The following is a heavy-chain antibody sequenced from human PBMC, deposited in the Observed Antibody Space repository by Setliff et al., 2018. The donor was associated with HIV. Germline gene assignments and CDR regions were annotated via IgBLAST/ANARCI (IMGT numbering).Heavy chain of an antibody. CDR3: VRRDVSFLFGQFDS. CDR2: IYDGGTT. J-gene: IGHJ4*02. V-gene: IGHV4-38-2*01. D-gene: IGHD3-10*02. CDR1: GYSINNIHY. Sequence: KPSETLSLTCDVSGYSINNIHYWGWIRQPPGKGLECLGNIYDGGTTYHNPSLKGRVTISMDTSKAQFSLKLISVTAADTAVYYCVRRDVSFLFGQFDSWGQGILVTVSS.